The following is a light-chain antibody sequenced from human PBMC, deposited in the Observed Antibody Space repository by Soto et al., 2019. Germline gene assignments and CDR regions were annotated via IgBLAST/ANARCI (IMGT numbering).Light chain of an antibody. CDR1: QSLSSS. CDR2: GTS. CDR3: QQRSNWPLT. Sequence: KLLTQSPGTLSLSPGERATLFCRASQSLSSSLAWYQQKSGQAPRLIIYGTSRRATGVPVRFSGSGSGTDFTLTISSLQSEDFAVYYCQQRSNWPLTFGGGTKVDIK. V-gene: IGKV3-15*01. J-gene: IGKJ4*01.